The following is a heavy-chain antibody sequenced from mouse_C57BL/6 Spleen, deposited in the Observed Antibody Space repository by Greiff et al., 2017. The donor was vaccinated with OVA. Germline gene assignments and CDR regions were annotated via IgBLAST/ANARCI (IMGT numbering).Heavy chain of an antibody. D-gene: IGHD2-5*01. J-gene: IGHJ4*01. CDR1: GYTFTSYW. V-gene: IGHV1-74*01. CDR2: IHPSDSDT. Sequence: VQLQQPGAELVKPGASVKVSCKASGYTFTSYWMHWVKQRPGQGLEWIGRIHPSDSDTNYNQKFKGKATLTVDKSSSTAYMQLSSLTSEDSAVYYCAIEGVRVHSNYDAMDYWGQGTSVTVSS. CDR3: AIEGVRVHSNYDAMDY.